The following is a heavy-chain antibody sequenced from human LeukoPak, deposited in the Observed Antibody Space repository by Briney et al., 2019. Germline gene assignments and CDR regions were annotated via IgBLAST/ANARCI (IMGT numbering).Heavy chain of an antibody. Sequence: PGGSLRLSCAASGFTFSSYAMSWVRQAPGKGLEWGSAISGSGGSTYYADSVKGRFTISRVNSKNTLYLQMNSLRAEDTAVYYCEGDIAAAYDAFDIWGQGTMVTVSS. CDR3: EGDIAAAYDAFDI. CDR1: GFTFSSYA. D-gene: IGHD6-13*01. V-gene: IGHV3-23*01. J-gene: IGHJ3*02. CDR2: ISGSGGST.